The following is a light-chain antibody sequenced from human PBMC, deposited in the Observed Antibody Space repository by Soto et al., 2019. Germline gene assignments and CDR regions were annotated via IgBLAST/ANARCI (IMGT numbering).Light chain of an antibody. CDR1: QSVSSRS. V-gene: IGKV3-20*01. CDR3: QQYSTSRT. J-gene: IGKJ1*01. CDR2: DSS. Sequence: EIVLTQSPGTLSLSPGERATLSCRASQSVSSRSLAWYQQKPGQAPRLLIYDSSNRATGIPDRFSGSGSGTDFTLTISRLEPEDFAIYYCQQYSTSRTFGQGTKVEVK.